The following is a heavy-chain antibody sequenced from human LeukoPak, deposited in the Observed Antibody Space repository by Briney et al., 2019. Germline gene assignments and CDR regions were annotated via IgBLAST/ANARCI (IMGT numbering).Heavy chain of an antibody. D-gene: IGHD6-19*01. CDR3: ARGKAAVAGILIDY. V-gene: IGHV4-34*01. J-gene: IGHJ4*02. Sequence: PSETLSLTCAVYGGSFSGYYWSWIRQPPGKGLEWIGEINHSGSTNYNPSLKSRVTISVDTSKNQFSLKLSPVTAADTAVYYCARGKAAVAGILIDYWGQGTLVTVSS. CDR2: INHSGST. CDR1: GGSFSGYY.